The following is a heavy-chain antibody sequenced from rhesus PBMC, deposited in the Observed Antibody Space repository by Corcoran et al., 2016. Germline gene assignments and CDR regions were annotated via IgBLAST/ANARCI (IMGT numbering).Heavy chain of an antibody. Sequence: QVQLQESCSGLVKPSETLSPTCHVTGHSISSNYWHWVRQPPGKGVEWIGSLYGSGGSNYLNPSLKSRVTLSVDTSKNQFSLKLSSVTAADTDVYYCARSDEGYFDYWGQGVLVTVSS. CDR1: GHSISSNY. J-gene: IGHJ4*01. CDR2: LYGSGGSN. V-gene: IGHV4S14*01. CDR3: ARSDEGYFDY. D-gene: IGHD3-9*01.